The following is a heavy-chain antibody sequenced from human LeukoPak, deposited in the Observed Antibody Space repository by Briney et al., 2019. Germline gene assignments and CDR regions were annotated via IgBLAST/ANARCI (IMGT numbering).Heavy chain of an antibody. CDR3: ARALLRGYYDSSGYLY. CDR1: GGSISSGGYY. Sequence: SETLSLTCTVSGGSISSGGYYWSWIRQHPGKGLEWIGYIYYSGSTYYNPSLKSRVTISVDTSKNQFSLKLSSVTAADTAVYYCARALLRGYYDSSGYLYWGQGTLVTVSS. D-gene: IGHD3-22*01. J-gene: IGHJ4*02. CDR2: IYYSGST. V-gene: IGHV4-31*03.